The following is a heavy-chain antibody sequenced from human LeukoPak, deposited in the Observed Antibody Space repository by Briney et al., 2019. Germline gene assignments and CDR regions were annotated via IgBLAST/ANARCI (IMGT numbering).Heavy chain of an antibody. CDR1: GFTITGHW. D-gene: IGHD1-26*01. CDR3: ATVFKGSSLQDY. J-gene: IGHJ4*02. V-gene: IGHV3-74*03. Sequence: GGCLRLSCAASGFTITGHWMYWVRQAPGRGLVWVSRIKTDERSAAYADSVKGRFTISRDNAKNTVYLQMNSLRAEDTAIYHCATVFKGSSLQDYWGQGTLVTVSS. CDR2: IKTDERSA.